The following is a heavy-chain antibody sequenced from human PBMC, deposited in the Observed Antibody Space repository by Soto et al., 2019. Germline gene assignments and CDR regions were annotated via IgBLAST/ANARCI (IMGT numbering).Heavy chain of an antibody. D-gene: IGHD1-20*01. CDR3: AKDRVNHNSVWDPFDI. CDR1: GFTFSIFA. CDR2: VGGSNDDT. V-gene: IGHV3-23*01. Sequence: EVQLLESGGGLVPPGGSLRLSCAASGFTFSIFAMSWVRQVPRKGLEWISGVGGSNDDTHYADSVKGRFIISRDNSEYTLFLQMNNLRTEDTAVYYCAKDRVNHNSVWDPFDIWGQGTVVTVSS. J-gene: IGHJ3*02.